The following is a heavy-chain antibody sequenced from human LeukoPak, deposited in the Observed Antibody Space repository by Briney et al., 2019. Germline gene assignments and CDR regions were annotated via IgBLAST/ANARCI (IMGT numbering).Heavy chain of an antibody. J-gene: IGHJ3*02. CDR2: ISAYNGNT. CDR3: AREGLRYFDWPDDAFDI. CDR1: GYTFTSYG. D-gene: IGHD3-9*01. Sequence: ASVKVSCKASGYTFTSYGISWVRQAPGQGLEWMGWISAYNGNTNYAQKLRGRVTMTTDTSTSTAYMELRSLRSDDTAVYYCAREGLRYFDWPDDAFDIWGQGTMVTVSS. V-gene: IGHV1-18*04.